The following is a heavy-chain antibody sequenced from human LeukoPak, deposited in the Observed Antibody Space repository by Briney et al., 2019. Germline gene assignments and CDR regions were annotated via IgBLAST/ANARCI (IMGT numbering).Heavy chain of an antibody. V-gene: IGHV1-24*01. D-gene: IGHD3-22*01. Sequence: ASVKVSCKVSGYTLTELSMHWVRQAPGKGLEWMGGFDPEDGETIYAQKFQGRVTMTEDTSTDTAYMELSSLRSEDTAVYYCATVKYYYDSSGYYHFDYWGQGTLVTVSS. CDR1: GYTLTELS. CDR3: ATVKYYYDSSGYYHFDY. CDR2: FDPEDGET. J-gene: IGHJ4*02.